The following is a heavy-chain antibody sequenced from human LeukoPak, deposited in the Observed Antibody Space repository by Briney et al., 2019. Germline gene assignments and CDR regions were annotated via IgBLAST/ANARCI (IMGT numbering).Heavy chain of an antibody. V-gene: IGHV1-8*02. CDR1: GGTFSSYA. CDR3: ARGPDYYYYMDV. J-gene: IGHJ6*03. CDR2: MNPNSGNT. Sequence: ASVKVSCKASGGTFSSYAISWVRQATGQGLEWMGWMNPNSGNTGYAQKFQGRVTMTRNTSISTAYMELSSLRSEDTAVYYCARGPDYYYYMDVWGKGTTVTVSS.